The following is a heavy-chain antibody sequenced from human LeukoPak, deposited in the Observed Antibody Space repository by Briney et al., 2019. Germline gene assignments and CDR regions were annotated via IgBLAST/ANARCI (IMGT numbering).Heavy chain of an antibody. CDR3: VRERSGSPYYGGAFDI. D-gene: IGHD4-23*01. Sequence: GGSLRLSCAASGFTFSSYSMNWVRQAPGKGLEWVSSISSSSSYIYYADSVKGRFTISRDNAKNSLYLQMNSLRAEDTAVYYCVRERSGSPYYGGAFDIWGQGTKVTASS. CDR1: GFTFSSYS. V-gene: IGHV3-21*01. CDR2: ISSSSSYI. J-gene: IGHJ3*02.